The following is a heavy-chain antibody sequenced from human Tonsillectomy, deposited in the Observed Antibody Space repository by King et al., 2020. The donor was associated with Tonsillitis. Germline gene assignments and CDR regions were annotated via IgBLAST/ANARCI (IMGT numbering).Heavy chain of an antibody. Sequence: LQLQESGPGLVKPWETLSLTCTVSGDSISRRGYFWSWIRQPPGKGLGWVAGVYYSGSTYYNPSLKSRVTASVDTSKNQFSLHLNSVTAADTAVYYCARQGVPGGNDYWGQGTLVTVSS. CDR3: ARQGVPGGNDY. V-gene: IGHV4-39*01. CDR2: VYYSGST. J-gene: IGHJ4*02. D-gene: IGHD2-2*01. CDR1: GDSISRRGYF.